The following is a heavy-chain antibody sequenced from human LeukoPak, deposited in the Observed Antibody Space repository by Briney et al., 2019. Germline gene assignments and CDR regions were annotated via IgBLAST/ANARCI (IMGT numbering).Heavy chain of an antibody. CDR3: ARTPSHDFWSGYYTGIAL. CDR2: IYYSGST. CDR1: GGSIGSSSYY. Sequence: SETLSLTCTVSGGSIGSSSYYWGWIRQPPGKGLEWIGSIYYSGSTYYNPSLKSRVTISVDTSKNQFSLKLSSVTAADTAVYYCARTPSHDFWSGYYTGIALWGQGTLVTVSS. D-gene: IGHD3-3*01. V-gene: IGHV4-39*01. J-gene: IGHJ4*02.